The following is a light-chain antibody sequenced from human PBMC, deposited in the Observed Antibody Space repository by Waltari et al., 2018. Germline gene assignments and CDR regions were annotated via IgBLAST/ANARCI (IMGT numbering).Light chain of an antibody. J-gene: IGKJ1*01. CDR2: AAS. CDR3: QHHVRLPAT. V-gene: IGKV3-20*01. Sequence: EIVLTQSPGTLSLSPGERATLSCRASQRVNTYLAWYQQKPGQAPRLLIYAASTRAAGIPDRFSGSGSGTDFSLTISRLEAEDFAVYYCQHHVRLPATFGQGTKVEIK. CDR1: QRVNTY.